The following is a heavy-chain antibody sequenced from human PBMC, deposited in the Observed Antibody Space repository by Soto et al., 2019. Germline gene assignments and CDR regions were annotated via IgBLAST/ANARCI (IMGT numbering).Heavy chain of an antibody. CDR1: GYSISSGYY. Sequence: SETLSLTCALSGYSISSGYYWGWIRQPPRKGLEWIGSVYHSGSTYYNPSLKSRVTISVDTSKDQFSLRLDSVTAADTAVYYGTRGHYGDFSYFDQWGQGTLVTVSS. D-gene: IGHD4-17*01. V-gene: IGHV4-38-2*01. CDR3: TRGHYGDFSYFDQ. J-gene: IGHJ4*02. CDR2: VYHSGST.